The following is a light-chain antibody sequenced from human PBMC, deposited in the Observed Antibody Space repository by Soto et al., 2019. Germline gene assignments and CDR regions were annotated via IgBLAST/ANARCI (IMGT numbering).Light chain of an antibody. CDR3: AAWDDSLSGLV. CDR1: SSNIGSNY. V-gene: IGLV1-47*01. J-gene: IGLJ2*01. CDR2: RNN. Sequence: QSVLTQPPSAFGTPGQRVTISCSGSSSNIGSNYVYWYQQFPGTAPKLLIYRNNQRPSGVPDRFSGSKSGTSASLAISGLRSEDEADYYCAAWDDSLSGLVFGGGTKLTVL.